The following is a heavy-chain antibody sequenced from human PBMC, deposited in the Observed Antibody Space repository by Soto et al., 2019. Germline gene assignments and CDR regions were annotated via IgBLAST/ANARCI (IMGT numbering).Heavy chain of an antibody. Sequence: QVQLVESGGGVVPPGRSLRLYWAASGFTFSSYGMHWVRQAPGKGLGWVAVISYDGSNKYYADSVKGRFTISRDNSKNTVYLQMNSLRAEDAAVYYCATDRRVGATATPGGWGQGTMVTVSS. CDR1: GFTFSSYG. D-gene: IGHD1-26*01. J-gene: IGHJ4*02. V-gene: IGHV3-30*03. CDR3: ATDRRVGATATPGG. CDR2: ISYDGSNK.